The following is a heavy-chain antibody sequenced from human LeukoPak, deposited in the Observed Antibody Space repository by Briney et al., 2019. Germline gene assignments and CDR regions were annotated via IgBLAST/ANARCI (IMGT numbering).Heavy chain of an antibody. Sequence: ASVNVSCKVSGYTLTELSMHWVRQAPGKGLEWMGGFDPEDGETIYAQKFQGRVTLTEDTSTDTAYMELSSLRSDDTAVYYCARGRSRIPAAKVDYWGQGTLVTVSS. CDR3: ARGRSRIPAAKVDY. CDR2: FDPEDGET. D-gene: IGHD2-2*01. V-gene: IGHV1-24*01. CDR1: GYTLTELS. J-gene: IGHJ4*02.